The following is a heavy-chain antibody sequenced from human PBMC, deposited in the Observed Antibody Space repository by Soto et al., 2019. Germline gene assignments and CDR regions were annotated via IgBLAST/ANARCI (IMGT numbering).Heavy chain of an antibody. CDR1: GFTVSRNY. J-gene: IGHJ4*02. CDR3: ARDPYY. V-gene: IGHV3-66*01. CDR2: IYSNGST. Sequence: EVQLVESGGGLVQPGGSLRLSCAVSGFTVSRNYMSWVRQAPGKGLEWVSVIYSNGSTYYADSVKGRFTISRDNSKNTLYLATDSRGAEDRAVYYCARDPYYWGSGTQVTVSS.